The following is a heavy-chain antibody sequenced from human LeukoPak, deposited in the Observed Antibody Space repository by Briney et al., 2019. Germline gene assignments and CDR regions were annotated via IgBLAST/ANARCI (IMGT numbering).Heavy chain of an antibody. D-gene: IGHD4-17*01. CDR1: GFTFSRYW. J-gene: IGHJ4*02. V-gene: IGHV3-48*03. CDR2: ISSSGSTI. Sequence: GGSLRLSCAASGFTFSRYWMNWVRQAPGKGLEWVSYISSSGSTIYYADSVKGRFTISRDNAKNSLYLQMNSLRAEDTAVYYCARDRMDYEADYWGQGTLVTVSS. CDR3: ARDRMDYEADY.